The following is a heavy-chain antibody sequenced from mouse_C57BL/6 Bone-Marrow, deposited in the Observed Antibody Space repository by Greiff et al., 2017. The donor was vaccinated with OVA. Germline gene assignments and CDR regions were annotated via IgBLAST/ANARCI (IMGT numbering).Heavy chain of an antibody. D-gene: IGHD1-1*01. CDR1: GYAFSSSW. V-gene: IGHV1-82*01. Sequence: QVQLKESGPELVKPGASVKISCKASGYAFSSSWMHWVKQRPGKGLEWIGRIYPGDGDTNYNGKFKGKATLTADKSSSTAYMQLSSLTSEDSAVYFCAITTVVARYFDVWGTGTTVTVSS. CDR3: AITTVVARYFDV. CDR2: IYPGDGDT. J-gene: IGHJ1*03.